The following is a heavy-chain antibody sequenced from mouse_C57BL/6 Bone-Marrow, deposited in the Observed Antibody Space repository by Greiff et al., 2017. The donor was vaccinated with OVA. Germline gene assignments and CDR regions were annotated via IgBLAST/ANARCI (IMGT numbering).Heavy chain of an antibody. J-gene: IGHJ2*02. CDR2: IAPSDSYI. Sequence: QVQLQQPGAELVRPGTSVKLSCKASGYTFTNYWMHWVKQRPGQGLEWIGVIAPSDSYINYNQKFKGRATLTVEPSSSTAYMHLSSLTSEDSAVYYCAHYGSRLYLHYWGQGTSLTVSS. D-gene: IGHD1-1*01. CDR1: GYTFTNYW. CDR3: AHYGSRLYLHY. V-gene: IGHV1-59*01.